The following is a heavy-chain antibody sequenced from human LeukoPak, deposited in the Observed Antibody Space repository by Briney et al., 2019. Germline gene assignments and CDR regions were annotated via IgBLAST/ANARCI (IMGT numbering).Heavy chain of an antibody. D-gene: IGHD3-16*01. J-gene: IGHJ4*02. CDR3: ARVGRWGATVDY. CDR2: IYSGGST. Sequence: PGGSLRLSCAASGFTFSSYGMHWVRQAPGKGLEWVSVIYSGGSTYYADSVKGRFTISRDNSKNTLYLQMNSLRAEDTAVYYCARVGRWGATVDYWGQGTLVTVSS. CDR1: GFTFSSYG. V-gene: IGHV3-53*01.